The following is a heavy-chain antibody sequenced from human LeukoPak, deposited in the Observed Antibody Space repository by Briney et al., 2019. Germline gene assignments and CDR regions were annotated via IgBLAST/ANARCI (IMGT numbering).Heavy chain of an antibody. V-gene: IGHV4-39*01. CDR2: IYYSGST. CDR3: ARHEQQLVWVDYYCYMDV. Sequence: KPSETLSLTCTVSGGSISSSSYYWGWIRQPPGKGLEWIGSIYYSGSTYYNPSLKSRVTISVDTSKNQFSLKLSSVTAADTAVYYCARHEQQLVWVDYYCYMDVWGKGTTVTVSS. CDR1: GGSISSSSYY. D-gene: IGHD6-6*01. J-gene: IGHJ6*03.